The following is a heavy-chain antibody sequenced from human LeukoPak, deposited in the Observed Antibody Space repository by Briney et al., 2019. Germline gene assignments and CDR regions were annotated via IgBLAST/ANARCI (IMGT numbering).Heavy chain of an antibody. V-gene: IGHV3-64*01. CDR3: ARAEGYYYDSSGDY. D-gene: IGHD3-22*01. J-gene: IGHJ4*02. CDR1: GFTFSSYA. Sequence: GGSLRLSCAASGFTFSSYAMHWVRQAPGKGLEYVSAISSNGGSTYYANSVKGRFTISRDNSKNTLYLQMGSLRAEDMAVYYCARAEGYYYDSSGDYWGQETLVTVSS. CDR2: ISSNGGST.